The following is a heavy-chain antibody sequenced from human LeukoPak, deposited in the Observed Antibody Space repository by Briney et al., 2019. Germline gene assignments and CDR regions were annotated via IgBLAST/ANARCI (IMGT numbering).Heavy chain of an antibody. CDR2: IYSSGTT. CDR3: ARVSPIPAAGSSYYFAMDV. V-gene: IGHV4-4*07. Sequence: PSETLSLTCTVSGGSISSYYWSWIRQPAAKGLEWIGCIYSSGTTTYNPSFKSRVTMSLDTSNNQLSLKLTSVTAADTAVYYCARVSPIPAAGSSYYFAMDVWGQGTTVTVSS. D-gene: IGHD6-13*01. J-gene: IGHJ6*02. CDR1: GGSISSYY.